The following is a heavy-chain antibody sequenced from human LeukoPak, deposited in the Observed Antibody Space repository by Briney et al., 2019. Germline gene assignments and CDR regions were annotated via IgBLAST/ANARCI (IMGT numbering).Heavy chain of an antibody. V-gene: IGHV1-18*01. CDR3: ARAGPRTDCSSTSCPTNVYYFDY. CDR2: ISAYNGNT. CDR1: GYTFTSYG. Sequence: ASVKVSCKASGYTFTSYGISWVRQAPGQGLEWMGWISAYNGNTNYAQKLQGRVTMTTDTSTSTAYMELRSLRSDDTAVYYCARAGPRTDCSSTSCPTNVYYFDYWGQGTLVTVSS. J-gene: IGHJ4*02. D-gene: IGHD2-2*01.